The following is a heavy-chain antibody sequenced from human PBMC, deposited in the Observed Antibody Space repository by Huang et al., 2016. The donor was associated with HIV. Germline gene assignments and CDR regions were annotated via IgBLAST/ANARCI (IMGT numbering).Heavy chain of an antibody. J-gene: IGHJ3*02. V-gene: IGHV1-24*01. D-gene: IGHD2-21*01. CDR1: GYTLTELS. CDR3: AAGYDTYYDI. CDR2: CAPEHGET. Sequence: QVQLVQSGAEVKKPGASVKVSCKVSGYTLTELSIHWVRQAPGKGLEWMGGCAPEHGETIYAQNFQGRVTMTEDTSTDTAYMELHSLRPEDTAGYYCAAGYDTYYDIWGQGTMVIASS.